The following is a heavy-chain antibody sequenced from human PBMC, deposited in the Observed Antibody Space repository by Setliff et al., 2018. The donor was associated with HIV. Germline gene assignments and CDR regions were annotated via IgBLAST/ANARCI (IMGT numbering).Heavy chain of an antibody. CDR3: AKMHTAMDPDTFDI. CDR1: GFTFISYG. CDR2: IRYDGSYR. V-gene: IGHV3-30*02. D-gene: IGHD5-18*01. J-gene: IGHJ3*02. Sequence: PGGSLRLSCAVSGFTFISYGMYWVRQAPGKGLEWVAFIRYDGSYRYYADSVKGRFTISRDNSKNTMFLQMNSLRVEDTAIYYCAKMHTAMDPDTFDIWGQGTMVTVSS.